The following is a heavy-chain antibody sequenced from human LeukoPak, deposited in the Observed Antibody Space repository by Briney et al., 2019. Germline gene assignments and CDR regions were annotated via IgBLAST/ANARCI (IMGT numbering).Heavy chain of an antibody. CDR3: ARDSAYSSGWFTNWFDP. D-gene: IGHD6-19*01. Sequence: PSETLSLTCAVYGGSFSGYYWSWIRQPPGKGLEWIGEINHSGSTNYNPSLKSRVTISVDTSKNQFSLKLSSVTAADTAVYYCARDSAYSSGWFTNWFDPWGQGTLVTVSS. J-gene: IGHJ5*02. CDR1: GGSFSGYY. V-gene: IGHV4-34*01. CDR2: INHSGST.